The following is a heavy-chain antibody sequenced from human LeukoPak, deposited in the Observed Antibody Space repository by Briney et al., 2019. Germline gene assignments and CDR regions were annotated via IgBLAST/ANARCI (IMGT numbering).Heavy chain of an antibody. J-gene: IGHJ5*02. CDR3: ARHRCSGGSCYPMNWLDP. CDR2: IYYSGST. D-gene: IGHD2-15*01. CDR1: GGSVSSGSYY. V-gene: IGHV4-39*01. Sequence: SETLSLTCTVSGGSVSSGSYYWGWIRQPPGKGLEWIGNIYYSGSTYYNPSLKSRVTISVETSKNQFSLKLSSVTAADTAVYYCARHRCSGGSCYPMNWLDPWGQGTLVTVSS.